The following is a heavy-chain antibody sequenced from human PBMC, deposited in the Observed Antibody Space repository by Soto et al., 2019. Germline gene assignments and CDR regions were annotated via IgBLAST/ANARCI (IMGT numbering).Heavy chain of an antibody. D-gene: IGHD3-10*01. CDR2: IKQDGSEK. J-gene: IGHJ3*01. V-gene: IGHV3-7*05. CDR3: ARDRGADALDF. Sequence: EVQLVESGGGLVQPGGSLRLSCAASGFIFSNYWMSWVRHVPGRGLEWLAYIKQDGSEKYYVGSLKGRFIISRDNANNSWYLQMNSLRADDTAVYYCARDRGADALDFWGQGTMVTVSS. CDR1: GFIFSNYW.